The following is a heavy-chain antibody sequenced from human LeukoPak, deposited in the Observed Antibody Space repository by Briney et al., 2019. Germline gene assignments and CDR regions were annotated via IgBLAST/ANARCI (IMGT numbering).Heavy chain of an antibody. CDR1: GASISTYY. Sequence: SETLSLTCAVSGASISTYYWSWFRQPPGKGLEWIGSIYYSGSTYYNPSLKSRVTISVDTSKNQFSLKLSSVTAADTAVYYCARERYYDSSGYFGFDYWGQGTLVTVSS. CDR2: IYYSGST. D-gene: IGHD3-22*01. J-gene: IGHJ4*02. CDR3: ARERYYDSSGYFGFDY. V-gene: IGHV4-59*12.